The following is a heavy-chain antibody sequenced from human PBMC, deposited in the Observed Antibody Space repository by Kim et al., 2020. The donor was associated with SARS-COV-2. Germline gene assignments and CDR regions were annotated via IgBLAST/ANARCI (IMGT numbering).Heavy chain of an antibody. Sequence: SETLSLTCAVSGFFIGSDNWWGWVRQSPGKGLEWVGYIFYTGDTYYNPSLKSRVTMSVDTSKNEFSLKLSSVTADDTAVYYCARSSGRSLVYYFDYWGQG. CDR1: GFFIGSDNW. D-gene: IGHD1-26*01. CDR2: IFYTGDT. J-gene: IGHJ4*02. CDR3: ARSSGRSLVYYFDY. V-gene: IGHV4-28*01.